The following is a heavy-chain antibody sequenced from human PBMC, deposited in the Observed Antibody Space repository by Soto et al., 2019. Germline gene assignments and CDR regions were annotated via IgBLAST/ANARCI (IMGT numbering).Heavy chain of an antibody. CDR3: ARHDGGSWTTPAEYFQH. Sequence: PSETLSLTCTVSGGSISSYYWSWIRQPPGKGLEWIGYIYYSGSTNYNPSLKSRVTISVDTSKNQFSLKLSSVTAADTAVYYCARHDGGSWTTPAEYFQHWGQGTLVTVSS. V-gene: IGHV4-59*08. CDR2: IYYSGST. D-gene: IGHD2-15*01. CDR1: GGSISSYY. J-gene: IGHJ1*01.